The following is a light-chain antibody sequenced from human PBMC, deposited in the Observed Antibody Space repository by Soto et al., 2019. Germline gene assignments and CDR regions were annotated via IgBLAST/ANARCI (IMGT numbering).Light chain of an antibody. CDR1: QSVNSN. J-gene: IGKJ1*01. V-gene: IGKV3-15*01. Sequence: EIVLTQSPATLSVSPGERATLSCRASQSVNSNLAWYQHKPGQAPRLLIYGASSRATGIPARISGSGSGTEFTLAITSLQSEDLAVYYCQQFNSWPRTFGQGTKVDIK. CDR2: GAS. CDR3: QQFNSWPRT.